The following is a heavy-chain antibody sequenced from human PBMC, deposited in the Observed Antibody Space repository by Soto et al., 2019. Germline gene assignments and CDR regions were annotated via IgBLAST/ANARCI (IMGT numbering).Heavy chain of an antibody. CDR3: AKDTQWLDAFDI. Sequence: PGGSLRLSCAASGFTFSSYAMSWVRQAPGKGLEWVSAISGSGGSTYYADSVKGRFTIPRDNSKNTLYLQMNSLRAEDTAVYYCAKDTQWLDAFDIWGQGTMVTVSS. CDR2: ISGSGGST. J-gene: IGHJ3*02. CDR1: GFTFSSYA. V-gene: IGHV3-23*01. D-gene: IGHD6-19*01.